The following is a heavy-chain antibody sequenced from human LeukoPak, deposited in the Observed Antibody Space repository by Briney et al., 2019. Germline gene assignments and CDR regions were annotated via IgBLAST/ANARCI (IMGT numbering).Heavy chain of an antibody. CDR3: ARDKSYGDSEDY. CDR2: IKQDGSQK. CDR1: GFTFSSHW. V-gene: IGHV3-7*01. J-gene: IGHJ4*02. Sequence: GGSLRLSCAASGFTFSSHWMSWVRQAPGKGLEWVANIKQDGSQKYYVDSVKGRFTISRDNAKNSLYLQINSLRAEDTAVYYCARDKSYGDSEDYWGQGTLVTVSS. D-gene: IGHD4-17*01.